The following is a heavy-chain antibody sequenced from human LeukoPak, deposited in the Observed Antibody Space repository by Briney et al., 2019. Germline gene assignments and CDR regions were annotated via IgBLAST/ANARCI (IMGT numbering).Heavy chain of an antibody. CDR2: VDPEDGET. D-gene: IGHD2-21*02. Sequence: ASVKISCKVSGYTFTDYYMHWVRQAPGKGLEWMGLVDPEDGETIYAEKFQGRVTITADTSTDTAYMELSSLRSEDTAVYYCATNCGGDLYYFDYWGQGTLVTVSS. CDR1: GYTFTDYY. J-gene: IGHJ4*02. V-gene: IGHV1-69-2*01. CDR3: ATNCGGDLYYFDY.